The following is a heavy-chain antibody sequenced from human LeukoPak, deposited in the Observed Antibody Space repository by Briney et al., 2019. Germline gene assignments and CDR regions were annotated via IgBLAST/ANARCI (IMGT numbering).Heavy chain of an antibody. Sequence: ASVKVSCKASGYTFTGYYMHWVRQAPGQGLECMGWIKPNSGGTNYVHKFQGRVTLTKDTSISTAYMELSRLRSDDTAVYYCARDHSNDFWSGSGPLYYMDVWGKGTTVTVSS. CDR3: ARDHSNDFWSGSGPLYYMDV. CDR1: GYTFTGYY. D-gene: IGHD3-3*01. J-gene: IGHJ6*03. V-gene: IGHV1-2*02. CDR2: IKPNSGGT.